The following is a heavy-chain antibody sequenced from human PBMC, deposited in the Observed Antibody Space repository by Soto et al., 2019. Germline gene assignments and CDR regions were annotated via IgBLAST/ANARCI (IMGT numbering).Heavy chain of an antibody. CDR1: GGSISSSSYY. CDR3: ASHDYGDPRLL. J-gene: IGHJ4*02. CDR2: IYYGGST. D-gene: IGHD4-17*01. V-gene: IGHV4-39*01. Sequence: SETLSLTCTVSGGSISSSSYYWGWIRQPPGKGLEWIGSIYYGGSTYYNPSLKSRVTISVDTSKNQFSLKLSSVTAADTAVYYCASHDYGDPRLLWGQGTLVTVSS.